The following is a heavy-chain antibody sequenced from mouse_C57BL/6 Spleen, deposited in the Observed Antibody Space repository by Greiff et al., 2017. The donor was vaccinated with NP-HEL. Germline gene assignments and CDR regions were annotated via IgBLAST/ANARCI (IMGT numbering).Heavy chain of an antibody. Sequence: EVQLVESGGGLVKPGGSLKLSCAASGFTFSDYGMHWVRQAPEKGLEWVAYISSGSSTIYYADTVKGRFTISRDNAKNTLFLQMTSLRSEDTAMYYCARPGSSYWYFDVWGTGTTVTVSS. CDR2: ISSGSSTI. CDR1: GFTFSDYG. V-gene: IGHV5-17*01. J-gene: IGHJ1*03. CDR3: ARPGSSYWYFDV. D-gene: IGHD1-1*01.